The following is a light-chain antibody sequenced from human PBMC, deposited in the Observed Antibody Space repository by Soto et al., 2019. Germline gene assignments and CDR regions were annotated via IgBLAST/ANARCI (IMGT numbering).Light chain of an antibody. CDR3: SSYKTSNTVV. J-gene: IGLJ2*01. CDR2: DVS. CDR1: SSDVGGYNY. Sequence: SALTKPASVSGSPGQSITISCTGTSSDVGGYNYVSWYQQRPGKAPKVMIYDVSNRPSGVSNRFSGSKSDNTASLTISGLQAEDEADYYCSSYKTSNTVVFGGGTKLTVL. V-gene: IGLV2-14*01.